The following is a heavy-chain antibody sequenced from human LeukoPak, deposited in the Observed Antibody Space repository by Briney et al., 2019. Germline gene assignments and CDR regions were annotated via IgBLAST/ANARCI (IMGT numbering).Heavy chain of an antibody. CDR2: IYYSGST. V-gene: IGHV4-61*08. CDR1: SGSISSGGYY. CDR3: ARLWVGATFPLI. D-gene: IGHD1-26*01. Sequence: SETLSLTCTVSSGSISSGGYYWSWIRQHPGKGLEWIGYIYYSGSTNYNPSLKSRVTISVDTSKNQFSLKLSSVTAADTAVYYCARLWVGATFPLIWGQGTMVTVSS. J-gene: IGHJ3*02.